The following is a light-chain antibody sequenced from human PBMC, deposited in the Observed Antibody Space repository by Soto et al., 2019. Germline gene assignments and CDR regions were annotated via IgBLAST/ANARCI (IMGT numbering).Light chain of an antibody. V-gene: IGKV1-9*01. CDR1: QGTSSY. Sequence: DIQLTQSPSFFSASVGDRVTITCRASQGTSSYLALFQQKPGRAPKLLIYGASTLQSGVPARFSGSGSGTDFTLTISNLQPEDFATYYCQQLNAYPLTFGQGTRLEIK. J-gene: IGKJ5*01. CDR2: GAS. CDR3: QQLNAYPLT.